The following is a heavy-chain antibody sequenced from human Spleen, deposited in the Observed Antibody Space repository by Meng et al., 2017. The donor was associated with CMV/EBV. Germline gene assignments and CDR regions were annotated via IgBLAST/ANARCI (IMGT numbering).Heavy chain of an antibody. Sequence: SVKVSCKASGGTFSSYAISWVRQAPGQGLEWMGGIIPIYRTANYAQRFQGRVTIIMDESTSTAYMELSSLRSEDTAVYYCARLQGPAGPPYGGNSYYYYYGMDVWGQGTTVTVSS. D-gene: IGHD4-23*01. CDR3: ARLQGPAGPPYGGNSYYYYYGMDV. CDR1: GGTFSSYA. CDR2: IIPIYRTA. J-gene: IGHJ6*02. V-gene: IGHV1-69*05.